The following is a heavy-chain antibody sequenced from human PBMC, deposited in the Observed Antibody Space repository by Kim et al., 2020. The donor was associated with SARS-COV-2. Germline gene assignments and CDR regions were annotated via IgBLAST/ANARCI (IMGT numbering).Heavy chain of an antibody. V-gene: IGHV3-15*01. J-gene: IGHJ4*02. CDR3: TTDLTAAAGTIYFDY. D-gene: IGHD6-13*01. CDR1: GFTFSNAW. Sequence: GGSLRLSCAASGFTFSNAWMSWVRQAPGKGLEWVGRIKSKTDGGTTDYAAPVKGRFTISRDDSKNTLYLQMNSLKTEDTAVYYCTTDLTAAAGTIYFDYWGQGTLVTVSS. CDR2: IKSKTDGGTT.